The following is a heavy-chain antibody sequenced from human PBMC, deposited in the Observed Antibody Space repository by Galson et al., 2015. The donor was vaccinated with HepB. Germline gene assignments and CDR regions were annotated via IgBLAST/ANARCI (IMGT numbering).Heavy chain of an antibody. Sequence: SLRLSCAASGFTFSSHAMSWVRQAPGKGLEWVSIISGSGGGTYYADSVEGRFTISRDNSKNTLYLQMNSLRAEDTAVYYCAKDPAAMVGIFDNWGQGTLVTVSS. V-gene: IGHV3-23*01. D-gene: IGHD5-18*01. CDR1: GFTFSSHA. CDR2: ISGSGGGT. CDR3: AKDPAAMVGIFDN. J-gene: IGHJ4*02.